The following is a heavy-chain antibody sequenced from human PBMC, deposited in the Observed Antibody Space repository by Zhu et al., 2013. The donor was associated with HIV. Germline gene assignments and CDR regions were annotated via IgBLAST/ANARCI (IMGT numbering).Heavy chain of an antibody. J-gene: IGHJ3*02. D-gene: IGHD3-22*01. Sequence: QVQLVQSGAEVKKPGSSVKVSCKASGGTFSSYAISWVRQAPGQGLEWMGGIIPIFGTANYAQKFQGRVTITADKSTSTAYMELSSLRSEDTAVYYCASWRRNTMIVVAQDDAFDIWGQGTMVTVSS. V-gene: IGHV1-69*06. CDR1: GGTFSSYA. CDR3: ASWRRNTMIVVAQDDAFDI. CDR2: IIPIFGTA.